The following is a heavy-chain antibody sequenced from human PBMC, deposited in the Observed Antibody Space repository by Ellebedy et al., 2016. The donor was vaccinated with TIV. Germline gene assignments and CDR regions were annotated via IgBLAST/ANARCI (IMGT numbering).Heavy chain of an antibody. D-gene: IGHD6-19*01. CDR2: ISGSGDST. Sequence: GESLKISCAASGFTFSSYAMSWVRQAPGKGLEWVSAISGSGDSTYYADSVKGRFTISRDNSKNTLYLQMNSLRAEDTAVYYCAKWGSGWYSFDYWGQGTLVTVSS. CDR1: GFTFSSYA. V-gene: IGHV3-23*01. CDR3: AKWGSGWYSFDY. J-gene: IGHJ4*02.